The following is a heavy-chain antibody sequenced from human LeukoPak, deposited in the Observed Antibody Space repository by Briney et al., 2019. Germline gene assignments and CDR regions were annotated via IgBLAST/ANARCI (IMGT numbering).Heavy chain of an antibody. J-gene: IGHJ3*02. V-gene: IGHV3-30-3*01. CDR2: ISYDGSNK. CDR1: GFTFSSYA. Sequence: GGSLRLSCAASGFTFSSYAMHWVRQAPGKGLEWVAVISYDGSNKYYADSVKGRFTISRDNSKNTLYLQMNSLRAEDTAVYYCARDLGWHHAFDIWGQGTMVTVSS. D-gene: IGHD7-27*01. CDR3: ARDLGWHHAFDI.